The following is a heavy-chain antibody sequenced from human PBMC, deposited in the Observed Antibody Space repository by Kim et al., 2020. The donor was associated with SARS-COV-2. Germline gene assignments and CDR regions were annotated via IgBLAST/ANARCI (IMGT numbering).Heavy chain of an antibody. CDR3: AKDRQQQLVDY. CDR2: ISYDGSNK. Sequence: GGSLRLSCAASGFTFSSYGMHWVRQAPGKGLEWVAVISYDGSNKYYADSVKGRFTISRDNSKNTLYLQMNSLRAEDTAVYYCAKDRQQQLVDYWGQGTLVTVS. D-gene: IGHD6-13*01. V-gene: IGHV3-30*18. CDR1: GFTFSSYG. J-gene: IGHJ4*02.